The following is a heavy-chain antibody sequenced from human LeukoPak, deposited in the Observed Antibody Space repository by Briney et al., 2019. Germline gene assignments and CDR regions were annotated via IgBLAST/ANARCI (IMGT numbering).Heavy chain of an antibody. D-gene: IGHD2-15*01. J-gene: IGHJ5*02. Sequence: GGSLRLSCAASGFTFSDYYMSWIRQAPGKGLEWVSYISSSGSTIYYADSVKGRFTISRDNAKNSLYLQMNSLRAKDTAVYYCARDLVVSEPYNWFDPWGQGTLVTVSS. CDR3: ARDLVVSEPYNWFDP. CDR1: GFTFSDYY. CDR2: ISSSGSTI. V-gene: IGHV3-11*01.